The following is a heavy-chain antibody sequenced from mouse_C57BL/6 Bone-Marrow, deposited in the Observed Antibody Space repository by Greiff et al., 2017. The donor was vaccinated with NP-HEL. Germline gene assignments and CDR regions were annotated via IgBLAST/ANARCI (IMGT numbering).Heavy chain of an antibody. CDR2: IYPGGGYT. Sequence: VQLQQSGAELVRPGTSVKMSCKASGYTFTNYWIGWAKQRPGHGLEWIGDIYPGGGYTNYNEKFKGKATLTADNSSSTGYMQFSSLTSEDSAIYDCARSNWDDAFAYWGQGTLVTVSA. D-gene: IGHD4-1*01. CDR1: GYTFTNYW. CDR3: ARSNWDDAFAY. J-gene: IGHJ3*01. V-gene: IGHV1-63*01.